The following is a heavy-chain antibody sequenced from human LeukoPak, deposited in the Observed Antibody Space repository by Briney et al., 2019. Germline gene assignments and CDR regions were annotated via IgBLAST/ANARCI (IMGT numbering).Heavy chain of an antibody. Sequence: ASVKVSCKASGYTFTSYYMHWVRQAPGQGLEWMGWINPNSGGTNYAQKFQGWVTMTRDTSISTAYMELSRLRSDDTAVYYCARSLGYCSSTSCSAARGMDVWGKGTTVTVSS. CDR3: ARSLGYCSSTSCSAARGMDV. CDR2: INPNSGGT. CDR1: GYTFTSYY. V-gene: IGHV1-2*04. J-gene: IGHJ6*04. D-gene: IGHD2-2*01.